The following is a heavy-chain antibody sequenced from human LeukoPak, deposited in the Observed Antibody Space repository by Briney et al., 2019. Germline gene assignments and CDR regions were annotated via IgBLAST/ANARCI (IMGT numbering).Heavy chain of an antibody. D-gene: IGHD3-3*01. CDR2: ISSSSGYI. Sequence: PGGSLRLSCAASGFTFSSHSMTWVRQAPGKGLQWVSSISSSSGYIYYADSVRGRFTISRDNAKNSLYLQMNGLRVEDTAVYYCATEAFPIATTLFAAFDYWGQGVLVTVSS. CDR3: ATEAFPIATTLFAAFDY. J-gene: IGHJ4*02. V-gene: IGHV3-21*01. CDR1: GFTFSSHS.